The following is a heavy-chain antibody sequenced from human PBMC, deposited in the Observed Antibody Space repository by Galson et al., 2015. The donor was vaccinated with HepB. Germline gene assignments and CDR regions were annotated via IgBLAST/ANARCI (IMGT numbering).Heavy chain of an antibody. CDR1: GFTFSSYS. J-gene: IGHJ4*02. Sequence: SLRLSCAASGFTFSSYSMNWVRQAPGKGLEWASSISSSSSYIYYADSVKGRFTISRDNAKNSLYLQMNSLRAEDTAVYYCARESGDYSFDYWGQGTLVTVSS. CDR2: ISSSSSYI. V-gene: IGHV3-21*01. D-gene: IGHD4-17*01. CDR3: ARESGDYSFDY.